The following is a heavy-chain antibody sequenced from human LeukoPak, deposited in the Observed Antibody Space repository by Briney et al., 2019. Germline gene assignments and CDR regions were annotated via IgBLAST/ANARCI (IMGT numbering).Heavy chain of an antibody. CDR1: GYTFSSYG. CDR2: ISGYNGNT. Sequence: ASVKLSCKASGYTFSSYGISWVRQAPGQGLEWMGWISGYNGNTNYAQKLQGRVTMTTDTSTSTAYMELRSLRSDDTAVYYCARAPHYGSCEYWGQGTLVTVSS. CDR3: ARAPHYGSCEY. J-gene: IGHJ4*02. V-gene: IGHV1-18*01. D-gene: IGHD6-6*01.